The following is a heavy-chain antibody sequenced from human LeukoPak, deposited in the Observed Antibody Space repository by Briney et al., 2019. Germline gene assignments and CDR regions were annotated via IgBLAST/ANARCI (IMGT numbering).Heavy chain of an antibody. CDR2: IKSKIDGGTT. D-gene: IGHD1/OR15-1a*01. J-gene: IGHJ6*02. CDR1: GFTFRNAW. CDR3: ARGPLNTFGVDA. V-gene: IGHV3-15*01. Sequence: PGGSLRLSCAASGFTFRNAWMSWVRQAPGKGLEWVGRIKSKIDGGTTDYAAPVKGRFTISRDDSKNTLYLQMNSLKTDDTAVYYCARGPLNTFGVDAWGHGTTVTVSS.